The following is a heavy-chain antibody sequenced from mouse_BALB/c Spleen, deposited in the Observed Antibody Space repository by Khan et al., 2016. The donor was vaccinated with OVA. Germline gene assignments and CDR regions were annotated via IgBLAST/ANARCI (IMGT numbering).Heavy chain of an antibody. V-gene: IGHV3-2*02. J-gene: IGHJ2*01. D-gene: IGHD1-2*01. Sequence: VQLQESGPGLVKPSQSLSLTYTVTGYSITSGYGWNWIRQFPGNKLEWMGYISYSGSTNYNPSLKSRTSITRDTSKNQFFLQLNSVTTEDTATYYCDRTARIKYWGQGTTLTVSS. CDR2: ISYSGST. CDR3: DRTARIKY. CDR1: GYSITSGYG.